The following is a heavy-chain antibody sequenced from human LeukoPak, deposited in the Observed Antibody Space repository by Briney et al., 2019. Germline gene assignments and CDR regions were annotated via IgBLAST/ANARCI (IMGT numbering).Heavy chain of an antibody. J-gene: IGHJ4*02. CDR1: GGSISSYY. CDR3: ARTIVVVVAATYYFDY. Sequence: SETLSLTCTVSGGSISSYYWSWIRQPPGKGLEWIGYIYYSGSTNYNPSLKSRVTISVDTSKNQFFLKLSSVTAADTAVYYCARTIVVVVAATYYFDYWGQGTLVTVSS. CDR2: IYYSGST. V-gene: IGHV4-59*08. D-gene: IGHD2-15*01.